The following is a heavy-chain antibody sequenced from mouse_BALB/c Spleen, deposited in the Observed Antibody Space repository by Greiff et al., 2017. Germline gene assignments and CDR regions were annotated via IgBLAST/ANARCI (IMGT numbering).Heavy chain of an antibody. D-gene: IGHD2-2*01. CDR3: ARSRLRRGAWFAY. V-gene: IGHV5-17*02. Sequence: EVKLVESGGGLVQPGGSRKLSCAASGFTFSSFGMHWVRQAPEKGLEWVAYISSGSSTIYYADTVKGRFTISRDNPKNTLFLQMTSLRSEDTAMYYCARSRLRRGAWFAYWGQGTLVTVSA. CDR1: GFTFSSFG. CDR2: ISSGSSTI. J-gene: IGHJ3*01.